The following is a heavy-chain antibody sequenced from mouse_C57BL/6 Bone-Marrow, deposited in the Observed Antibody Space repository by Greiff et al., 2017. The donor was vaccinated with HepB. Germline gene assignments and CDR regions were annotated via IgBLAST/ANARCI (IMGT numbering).Heavy chain of an antibody. D-gene: IGHD1-2*01. CDR2: IYPGDGDT. CDR3: ARELLRHYYAMDY. Sequence: VQLQQSGPELVKPGASVKISCKASGYAFSSSWMNWVKLRPGKGLEWIGRIYPGDGDTNYNGKFKGKATLTADKSSSTAYMQLSSLTSEDSAVYFCARELLRHYYAMDYWGQGTSVTVSS. V-gene: IGHV1-82*01. CDR1: GYAFSSSW. J-gene: IGHJ4*01.